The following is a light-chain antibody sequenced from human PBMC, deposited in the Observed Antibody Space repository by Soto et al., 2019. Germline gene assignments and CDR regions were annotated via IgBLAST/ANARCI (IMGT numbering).Light chain of an antibody. CDR3: QQYGSSPWT. J-gene: IGKJ1*01. CDR2: RAS. Sequence: EIELTQSPGTLSLSPGERATLSCRASQSVSSNYLAWYQQKPGQTPRRLIYRASTRATGIPDRFSAGGSGTDFTLTISRLEPEDFAVYYCQQYGSSPWTFGHVTKVDIK. V-gene: IGKV3-20*01. CDR1: QSVSSNY.